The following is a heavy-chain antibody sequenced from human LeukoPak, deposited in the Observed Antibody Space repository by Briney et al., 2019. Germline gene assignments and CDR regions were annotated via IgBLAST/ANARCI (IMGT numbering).Heavy chain of an antibody. CDR2: IRYDGSNK. V-gene: IGHV3-30*02. CDR3: AKDPTRILYQRYFQH. J-gene: IGHJ1*01. Sequence: PGGSLRLSCAASGFTFSSYGMHWVRQAPGKGLEWVAFIRYDGSNKYYADSVKGRFTISRDNSKNTLYLQMNSLRAEDTAVYYCAKDPTRILYQRYFQHWGQGTLVTVSS. D-gene: IGHD2-8*01. CDR1: GFTFSSYG.